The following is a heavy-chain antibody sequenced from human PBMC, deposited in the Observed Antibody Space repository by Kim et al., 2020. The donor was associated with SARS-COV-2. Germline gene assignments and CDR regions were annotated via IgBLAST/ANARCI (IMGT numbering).Heavy chain of an antibody. J-gene: IGHJ1*01. CDR1: GFSFDDYS. V-gene: IGHV3-9*01. CDR3: ARDIVYRGGLWDGPEN. Sequence: GGSLRLSCAASGFSFDDYSMHWVRKGPGKGLEWVSGITWNSDIIGYADSVKGRFTMSRDSAKKSLYLVMNGLRVDDTAIYYCARDIVYRGGLWDGPENWGQGALVTVSA. D-gene: IGHD3-10*01. CDR2: ITWNSDII.